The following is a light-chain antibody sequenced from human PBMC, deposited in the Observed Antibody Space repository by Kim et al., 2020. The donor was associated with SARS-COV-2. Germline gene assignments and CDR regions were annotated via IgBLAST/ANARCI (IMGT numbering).Light chain of an antibody. J-gene: IGKJ3*01. CDR2: AAS. Sequence: ASVGNSVTITWRASQSISRWLAWYQQKPGQAPNLLIYAASSLQSGVPSRFSGSGSGTDFTLTISSLQPEDFATYYCHQASNLPFAFGPGTKVDIK. CDR3: HQASNLPFA. V-gene: IGKV1-12*01. CDR1: QSISRW.